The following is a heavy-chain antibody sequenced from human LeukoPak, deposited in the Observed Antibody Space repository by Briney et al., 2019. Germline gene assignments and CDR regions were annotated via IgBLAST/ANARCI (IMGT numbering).Heavy chain of an antibody. J-gene: IGHJ3*02. D-gene: IGHD1/OR15-1a*01. CDR1: GCRFTSYW. CDR3: ARHFRNIASVWAFDI. CDR2: IYPGNSDT. V-gene: IGHV5-51*01. Sequence: GGALKSSFKGAGCRFTSYWIGWGRRLPGKGGEGRGIIYPGNSDTRYTPSFQGQVTISADKSISTAYLQWSSLKASDTAMYYCARHFRNIASVWAFDIWGQGTMVTVSS.